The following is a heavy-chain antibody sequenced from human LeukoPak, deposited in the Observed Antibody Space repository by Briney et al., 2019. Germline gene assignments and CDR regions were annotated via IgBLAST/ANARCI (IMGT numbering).Heavy chain of an antibody. J-gene: IGHJ2*01. CDR2: IYYSGST. CDR1: GGSISSGGYY. V-gene: IGHV4-31*03. Sequence: SETLSLTCTVSGGSISSGGYYWSWIRQHPGKGLEWIGYIYYSGSTYYNPSLKSRVTISVDTSKNQFSLKLSSVTAADTAVYYCARDLGPPYWYFDLWGRGTLVTVSS. CDR3: ARDLGPPYWYFDL. D-gene: IGHD3-16*01.